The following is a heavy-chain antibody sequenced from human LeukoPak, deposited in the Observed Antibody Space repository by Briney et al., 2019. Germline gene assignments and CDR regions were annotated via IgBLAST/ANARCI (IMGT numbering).Heavy chain of an antibody. Sequence: GGSLRLSCAASGFTFSSYSMNWVRQAPGKGLEWASSISSSSSYIYYADSVKGRFTISRDNAKNSLYLQMNSMRAEDTAVYYCARGPHRYSYGYFYMDVWGKGTTVTISS. CDR2: ISSSSSYI. J-gene: IGHJ6*03. V-gene: IGHV3-21*01. D-gene: IGHD5-18*01. CDR3: ARGPHRYSYGYFYMDV. CDR1: GFTFSSYS.